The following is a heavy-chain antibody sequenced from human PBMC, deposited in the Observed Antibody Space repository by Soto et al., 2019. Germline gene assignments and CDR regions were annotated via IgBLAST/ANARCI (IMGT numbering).Heavy chain of an antibody. CDR1: GFTFSSYG. J-gene: IGHJ4*02. CDR2: IWYDGSNK. D-gene: IGHD1-7*01. V-gene: IGHV3-33*01. Sequence: QVQLVESGGGVVQPGRSLRLSCAASGFTFSSYGMHWVRQAPGKGLEWVAVIWYDGSNKYYADSVKGRFTISRDNSKNTLYLQMNSLGAEDTAVYYCASGITGTTDPTFDYWGQGTLVSVSS. CDR3: ASGITGTTDPTFDY.